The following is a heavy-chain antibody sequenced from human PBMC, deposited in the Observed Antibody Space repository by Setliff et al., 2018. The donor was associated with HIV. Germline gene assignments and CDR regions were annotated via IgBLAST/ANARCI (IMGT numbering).Heavy chain of an antibody. Sequence: PSETLSLTCAVYGGSFSDYSWNWIRQPPGKGLEWIGEINHSGSTNCNPSLQSRVTISVDTSKKQVSLNVRSVTAADTAGYYCARRGWNGYKSFEDWGQGTQVTVS. V-gene: IGHV4-34*01. CDR3: ARRGWNGYKSFED. D-gene: IGHD1-1*01. CDR1: GGSFSDYS. J-gene: IGHJ4*02. CDR2: INHSGST.